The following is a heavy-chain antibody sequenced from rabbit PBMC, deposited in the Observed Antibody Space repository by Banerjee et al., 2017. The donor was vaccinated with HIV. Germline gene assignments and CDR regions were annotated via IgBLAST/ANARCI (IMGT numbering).Heavy chain of an antibody. CDR2: IYNGDGST. D-gene: IGHD8-1*01. J-gene: IGHJ6*01. Sequence: QEQLVESGGGLVQPEGSLTLTCKASGFDFSSNAMCWVRQAPGKGPEWIACIYNGDGSTYYASWAKGRFTISKTSSTTVTLQMTSLTAADTATYFCARDGAGSSSGIYHFWLWGPGTLVTVS. CDR1: GFDFSSNA. CDR3: ARDGAGSSSGIYHFWL. V-gene: IGHV1S47*01.